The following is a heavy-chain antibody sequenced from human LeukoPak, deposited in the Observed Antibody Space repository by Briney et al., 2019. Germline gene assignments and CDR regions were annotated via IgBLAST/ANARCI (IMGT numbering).Heavy chain of an antibody. CDR1: GFTFDDYA. D-gene: IGHD3-22*01. CDR2: ISGDGGGT. CDR3: AKDPGNYYDSSGYFAY. Sequence: GGSLRLSCAASGFTFDDYAMHWVRQAPGKGLEWVSLISGDGGGTYYADSVKGRFTISRDNSKNSLYLQMNSLRSEDAALYYCAKDPGNYYDSSGYFAYWGQGTLVTVSS. J-gene: IGHJ4*02. V-gene: IGHV3-43*02.